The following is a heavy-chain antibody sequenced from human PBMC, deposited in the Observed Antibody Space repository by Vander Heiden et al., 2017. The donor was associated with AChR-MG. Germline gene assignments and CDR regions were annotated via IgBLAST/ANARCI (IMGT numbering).Heavy chain of an antibody. CDR2: ISYDGSNK. D-gene: IGHD4-4*01. V-gene: IGHV3-30*18. Sequence: QVQLVESGGGVVQPGRSLRLSCAASGFTFSSYGMHWVRQAPGKGLEWVAVISYDGSNKYYADSVKGRFTISRDNSKNTLYLQMNSLRAEDTAVYYCAKDSSLDSNYLSPWFDPWGQGTLVTVSS. CDR1: GFTFSSYG. CDR3: AKDSSLDSNYLSPWFDP. J-gene: IGHJ5*02.